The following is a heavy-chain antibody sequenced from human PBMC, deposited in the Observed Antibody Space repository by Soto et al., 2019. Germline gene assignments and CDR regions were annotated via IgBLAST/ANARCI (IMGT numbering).Heavy chain of an antibody. CDR1: GGTFSSYA. V-gene: IGHV1-69*01. J-gene: IGHJ6*02. CDR2: IIAIFGTA. Sequence: QVQLVQSGAEVKKPGSSVKVSCKASGGTFSSYAISWVRQAPGQGLEWMGGIIAIFGTANYAQKFQGRVTITADESTSKAYLELSSLRSEDTAVYYCARGIHVDTAMATNYYYYYGMDVWGQGTTVTVSS. CDR3: ARGIHVDTAMATNYYYYYGMDV. D-gene: IGHD5-18*01.